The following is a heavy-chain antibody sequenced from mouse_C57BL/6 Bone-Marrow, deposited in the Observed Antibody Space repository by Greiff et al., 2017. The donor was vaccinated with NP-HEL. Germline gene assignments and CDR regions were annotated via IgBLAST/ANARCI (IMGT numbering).Heavy chain of an antibody. J-gene: IGHJ2*01. D-gene: IGHD3-2*02. CDR1: GFNIKDDY. CDR3: TTDSSGSTNYFDY. V-gene: IGHV14-4*01. CDR2: IVPVNGDT. Sequence: VQLKESGAELVRPGASVKLSCTASGFNIKDDYMHWVQQRPEQGLVWIGWIVPVNGDTEYASKFQGKATITADTSSNTAYLQLSSLTSEDTAVYYCTTDSSGSTNYFDYWGQGTTLTVSS.